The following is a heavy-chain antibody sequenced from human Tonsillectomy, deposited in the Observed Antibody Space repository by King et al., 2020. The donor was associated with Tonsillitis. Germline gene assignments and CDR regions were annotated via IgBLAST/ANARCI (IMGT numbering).Heavy chain of an antibody. CDR3: AGGALGLSATSCTNDY. Sequence: VQLVESGAEVKKPGASVTVSCKASGYTFTSYGISWVRQAPGQGLEWMGCISADSGNTNYAQKLQGRVTMTTDTSTSTAYMELRSLRFDDTDVYYCAGGALGLSATSCTNDYWGQGTLVTVSS. J-gene: IGHJ4*02. D-gene: IGHD2-2*01. CDR2: ISADSGNT. V-gene: IGHV1-18*01. CDR1: GYTFTSYG.